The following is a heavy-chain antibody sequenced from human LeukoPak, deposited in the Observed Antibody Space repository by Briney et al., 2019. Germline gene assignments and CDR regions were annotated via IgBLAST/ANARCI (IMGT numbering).Heavy chain of an antibody. CDR2: IYYSGST. J-gene: IGHJ6*03. V-gene: IGHV4-39*01. CDR3: ARRTPPWYYYYYMDV. Sequence: SETLSLTCTVSGGSISSSSYYWGWIRQPPGKGLEWIGCIYYSGSTYYNPSLKSRVTISVDTSKNQFSLKLSSVTAADAAVYYCARRTPPWYYYYYMDVWGKGTTVTVSS. CDR1: GGSISSSSYY.